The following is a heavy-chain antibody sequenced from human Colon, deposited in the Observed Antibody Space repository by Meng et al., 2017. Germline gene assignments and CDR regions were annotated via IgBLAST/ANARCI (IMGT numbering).Heavy chain of an antibody. Sequence: SETLSLTCTVSGGSISSYYWSWIRQPAGKGLEWIGRIYTSGSTNYNPSLKSRVTMSVDTSKNQFSLKLSPVTAADTAVYYCARVLRGTGTSLDAFDIWGQGTMVTVSS. V-gene: IGHV4-4*07. J-gene: IGHJ3*02. CDR1: GGSISSYY. D-gene: IGHD1-1*01. CDR3: ARVLRGTGTSLDAFDI. CDR2: IYTSGST.